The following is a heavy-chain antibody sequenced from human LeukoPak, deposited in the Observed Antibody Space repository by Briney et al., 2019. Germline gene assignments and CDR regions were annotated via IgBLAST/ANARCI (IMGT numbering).Heavy chain of an antibody. D-gene: IGHD3-10*01. CDR2: IWYDGSNK. Sequence: PGGSLRLSCAASGFTFSSYGMHWVRQAPGKGLEWVAVIWYDGSNKYYADSVKGRFTISRDNSKNTLYLQMNSLRAEDTAVYYCARDVLPKYYYGSGRSDAFDIWGQGTMVTVSS. J-gene: IGHJ3*02. V-gene: IGHV3-33*01. CDR1: GFTFSSYG. CDR3: ARDVLPKYYYGSGRSDAFDI.